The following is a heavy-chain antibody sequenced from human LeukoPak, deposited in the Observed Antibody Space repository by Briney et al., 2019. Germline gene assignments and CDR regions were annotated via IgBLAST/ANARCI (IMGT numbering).Heavy chain of an antibody. V-gene: IGHV3-7*01. Sequence: PGGSLRLSCEVSGFTFSGYWMRWVRQAPGKGLEWVANIKPDGGEKNHVDSVKGRFTISRDNVKNSVYLQMNSLRDEDTAVYYCARDRTNDYGHNVGAFDIWGQGTLVTVSS. CDR3: ARDRTNDYGHNVGAFDI. J-gene: IGHJ3*02. D-gene: IGHD4-17*01. CDR1: GFTFSGYW. CDR2: IKPDGGEK.